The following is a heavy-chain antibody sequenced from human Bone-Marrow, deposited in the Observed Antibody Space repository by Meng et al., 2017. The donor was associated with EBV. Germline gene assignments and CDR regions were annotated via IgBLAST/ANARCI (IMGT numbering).Heavy chain of an antibody. CDR3: ARAGPATAAGTPSRY. CDR2: ISAYNGNT. D-gene: IGHD6-13*01. Sequence: VQLVQDVAGGKKAGASVKVACKGSGYTLTSYGISWVRQAPGKGLEWMGWISAYNGNTNYAQKLQGRVTMTTDTSTSTAYMELRSLRSDDTAVYYCARAGPATAAGTPSRYWGQGTLVTVSS. J-gene: IGHJ4*02. CDR1: GYTLTSYG. V-gene: IGHV1-18*01.